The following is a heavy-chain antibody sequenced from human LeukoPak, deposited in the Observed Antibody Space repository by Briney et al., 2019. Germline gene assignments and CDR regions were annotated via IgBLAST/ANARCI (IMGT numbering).Heavy chain of an antibody. D-gene: IGHD1-1*01. CDR1: GFTFSSYS. CDR3: ARDQRSPFFDP. J-gene: IGHJ5*02. CDR2: ISSSSSYI. V-gene: IGHV3-21*04. Sequence: GGSLRLSCAASGFTFSSYSMNWVRQAPGKGLEWVSSISSSSSYIYYADSVKGRFTISRDNAKNSLYLQMNSLRADDTAVYYCARDQRSPFFDPWGQGTLVTVSS.